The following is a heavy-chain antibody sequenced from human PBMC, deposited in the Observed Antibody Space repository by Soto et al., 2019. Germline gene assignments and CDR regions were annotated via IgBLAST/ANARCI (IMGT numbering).Heavy chain of an antibody. V-gene: IGHV1-58*01. CDR1: GFTFTSSA. CDR2: IVVGSGNT. J-gene: IGHJ4*02. Sequence: ASVKVSCKASGFTFTSSAVQWVRQARGQRLEWIGWIVVGSGNTNYAQKFQERVTITRDMSTSTAYMQLSSLRSEDTAVYYCAAVPYYYDSSAYYFDYWGQRTLVTVS. CDR3: AAVPYYYDSSAYYFDY. D-gene: IGHD3-22*01.